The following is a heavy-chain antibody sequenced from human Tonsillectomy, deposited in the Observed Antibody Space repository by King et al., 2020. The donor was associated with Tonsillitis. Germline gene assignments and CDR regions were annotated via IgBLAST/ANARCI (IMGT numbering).Heavy chain of an antibody. Sequence: VQLQESGPGLVKPSETLSLTCTVSGGSISSYYWSWIRQPPGKGLEWIGYIYYSGSTNYNPSLKSRVTISVDTSKNQFSLKLSSVTAADTAVYYCARGSSSSSGNWFDPWGQGTLVTVSS. CDR3: ARGSSSSSGNWFDP. J-gene: IGHJ5*02. V-gene: IGHV4-59*01. CDR1: GGSISSYY. D-gene: IGHD6-13*01. CDR2: IYYSGST.